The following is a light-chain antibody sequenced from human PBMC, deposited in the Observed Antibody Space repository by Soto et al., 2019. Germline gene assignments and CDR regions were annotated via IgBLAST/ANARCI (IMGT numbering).Light chain of an antibody. CDR3: QQSYSTPGT. V-gene: IGKV1-39*01. CDR2: AAS. Sequence: DIQMTQSPSFLSAPVGDRVTITCRASQSISSYLNWYQQKPGKAPKLLIYAASSLQSGVPSRFSGSGSGTDFTLTISSLHPEDFATYYCQQSYSTPGTFGQGTKVDI. CDR1: QSISSY. J-gene: IGKJ1*01.